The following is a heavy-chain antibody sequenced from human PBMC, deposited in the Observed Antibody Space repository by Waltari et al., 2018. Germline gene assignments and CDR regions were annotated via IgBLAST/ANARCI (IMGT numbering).Heavy chain of an antibody. CDR3: ARASDYYDSSGYDN. J-gene: IGHJ4*02. CDR2: IIPSFGTA. Sequence: QVQLVPSGAEVKKPGSSVKVSCKASGSTFSSYDISWVRTAPGQGPEWMGGIIPSFGTANHAQKCQGRVTTTTDESTSTAYMELSSLRSEDTALYYCARASDYYDSSGYDNWGQGTLVTVSS. D-gene: IGHD3-22*01. CDR1: GSTFSSYD. V-gene: IGHV1-69*05.